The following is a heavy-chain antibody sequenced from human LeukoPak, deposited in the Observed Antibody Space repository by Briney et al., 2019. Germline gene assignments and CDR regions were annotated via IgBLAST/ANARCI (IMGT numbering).Heavy chain of an antibody. V-gene: IGHV3-23*01. CDR3: ARHFWSGHYDY. Sequence: SAISGSGGSTYYADSVKGRFTISRDNSKNTLYLQMNSLRAEDTAVYYCARHFWSGHYDYWGQGTLVTVSS. J-gene: IGHJ4*02. CDR2: ISGSGGST. D-gene: IGHD3-3*02.